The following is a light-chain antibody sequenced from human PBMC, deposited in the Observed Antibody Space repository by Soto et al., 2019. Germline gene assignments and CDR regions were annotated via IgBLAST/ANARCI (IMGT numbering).Light chain of an antibody. CDR3: QQYHNLWT. CDR2: KAS. CDR1: QTISSW. Sequence: DIQMTQSPSTLSGSVGDRFTMTCRASQTISSWLAWYQQKPGKAPKLLIYKASSLESGVPSRFSGSGSGTEFTLTISSLQPDDFATYYCQQYHNLWTFGQGTKVDI. V-gene: IGKV1-5*03. J-gene: IGKJ1*01.